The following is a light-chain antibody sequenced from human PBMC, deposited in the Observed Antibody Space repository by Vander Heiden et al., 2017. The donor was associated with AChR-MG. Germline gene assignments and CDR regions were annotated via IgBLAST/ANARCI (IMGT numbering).Light chain of an antibody. CDR1: DSDVGIYNL. J-gene: IGLJ2*01. Sequence: PGPSITISCPGSDSDVGIYNLVSWYQQYPGKAPRLLIYEVEKRPSGISGRFSGSKSGNTASLTISGLQGEDEAHYFCCSHSGSVTYVLFGGGTKVTVL. CDR2: EVE. CDR3: CSHSGSVTYVL. V-gene: IGLV2-23*02.